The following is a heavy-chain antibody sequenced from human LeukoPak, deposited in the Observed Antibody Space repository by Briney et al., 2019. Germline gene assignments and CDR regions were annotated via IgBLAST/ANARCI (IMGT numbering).Heavy chain of an antibody. CDR1: GFTFSDYY. J-gene: IGHJ4*02. CDR2: ISSSGSTI. Sequence: TGGSLRLSCAASGFTFSDYYMSWIRQAPGKGLEWVSYISSSGSTIYYADSVKGRFTISRDNAKNSLYLQMNSLRAEDTAVYYCARVPVRYCGGDCYRGPFDYWGQGTLVTVSS. V-gene: IGHV3-11*04. D-gene: IGHD2-21*02. CDR3: ARVPVRYCGGDCYRGPFDY.